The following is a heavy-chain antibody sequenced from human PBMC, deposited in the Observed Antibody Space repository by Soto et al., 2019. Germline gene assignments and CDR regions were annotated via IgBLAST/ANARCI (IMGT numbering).Heavy chain of an antibody. D-gene: IGHD2-8*02. CDR1: GYTFTSYY. V-gene: IGHV1-46*01. Sequence: QVQLVQSGAEVKKPGASVKVSCKASGYTFTSYYMHWVRQAPGQGLEWMGIINPSGGSTSYAQKFHGRVTMTRDTSTSTVYMELSSLRSEDTAVYYCARDQGLVVSSLYGMDVWGQGTTVTVSS. CDR2: INPSGGST. J-gene: IGHJ6*02. CDR3: ARDQGLVVSSLYGMDV.